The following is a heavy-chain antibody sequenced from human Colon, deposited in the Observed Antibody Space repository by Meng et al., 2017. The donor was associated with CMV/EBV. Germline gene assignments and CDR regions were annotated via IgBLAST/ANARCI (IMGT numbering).Heavy chain of an antibody. CDR1: GFTFTTTA. CDR3: ARALKPLGTRTGLDV. CDR2: IHYDGTEK. J-gene: IGHJ6*02. D-gene: IGHD1-1*01. V-gene: IGHV3-30*02. Sequence: GGSLRLSCAASGFTFTTTAMHWVRQAPGKGLEWVAFIHYDGTEKYSGDSVKGRFTISRDNSRNTLYLQMNSLRAEDTAVYYCARALKPLGTRTGLDVWGQGTTVTVSS.